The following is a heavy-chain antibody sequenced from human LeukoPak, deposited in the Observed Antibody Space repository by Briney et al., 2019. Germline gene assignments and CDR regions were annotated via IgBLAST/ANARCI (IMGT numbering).Heavy chain of an antibody. CDR2: IDSGSDDI. D-gene: IGHD5-18*01. V-gene: IGHV3-21*05. CDR1: GFSFSLYA. Sequence: GGSLRLSCAASGFSFSLYAMNWVRQAPGKGLEWISYIDSGSDDILHADSVRGRFAISRDNAKNTLYLEMNSLRAEDTAVFYCARDTYRPQLIDSWGQGTLVTVSS. CDR3: ARDTYRPQLIDS. J-gene: IGHJ4*02.